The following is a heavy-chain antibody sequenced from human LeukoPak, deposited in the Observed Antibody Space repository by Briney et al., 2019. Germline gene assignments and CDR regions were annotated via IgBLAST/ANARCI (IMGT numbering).Heavy chain of an antibody. J-gene: IGHJ4*02. Sequence: SETLSLTCTVSGGSISSGSYYWSWIRQPAGKGLEWIGRIYPSGSTIYPSGTTHYNPSLKSRVTISVDTSKNQFSLKVDSVTAADAAVYFCARGTGTTNFDYWGQGTLVTVSS. CDR1: GGSISSGSYY. D-gene: IGHD1-1*01. CDR3: ARGTGTTNFDY. V-gene: IGHV4-61*02. CDR2: IYPSGSTIYPSGTT.